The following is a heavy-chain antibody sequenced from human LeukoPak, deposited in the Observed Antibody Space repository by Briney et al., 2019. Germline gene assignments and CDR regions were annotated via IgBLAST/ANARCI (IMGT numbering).Heavy chain of an antibody. J-gene: IGHJ4*02. CDR1: GGSISSYY. V-gene: IGHV4-34*01. D-gene: IGHD2-21*01. CDR3: ARGRALFD. CDR2: INHSGST. Sequence: SETLSLTCTVSGGSISSYYWSWIRQPPGKGLEWIGEINHSGSTNYNPSLKSRVTISFYTSKNQFSLKLSSVTAADTAVYYCARGRALFDWGQGTLVTVSS.